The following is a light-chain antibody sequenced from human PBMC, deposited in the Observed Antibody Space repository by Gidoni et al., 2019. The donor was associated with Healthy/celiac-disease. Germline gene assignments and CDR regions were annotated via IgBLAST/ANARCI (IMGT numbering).Light chain of an antibody. Sequence: EIALTQSPATLSLSPGERATLPCRASQSVSSYLAWYQQKPGQGPRLLIYDASNRATGIPARFSGSGSGTDFTLTISSLEPEDFAVYYCQQRSNWPPGLTFGGGTKVEIK. CDR3: QQRSNWPPGLT. CDR1: QSVSSY. CDR2: DAS. V-gene: IGKV3-11*01. J-gene: IGKJ4*01.